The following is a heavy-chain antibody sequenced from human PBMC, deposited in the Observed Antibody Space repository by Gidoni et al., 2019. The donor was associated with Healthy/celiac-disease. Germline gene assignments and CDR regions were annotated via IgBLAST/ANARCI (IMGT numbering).Heavy chain of an antibody. CDR1: GGSISSSSYY. J-gene: IGHJ3*02. CDR3: ARAAYGDYYDAFDI. V-gene: IGHV4-39*07. D-gene: IGHD4-17*01. Sequence: QLQLQESGPGLVKPSETLSLTCTVSGGSISSSSYYWGWIRQPPGKGLEWIGSFYYSGSTYYSPSLKSRVTISVDTSKNQFSLKLSSVTAADTAVYYCARAAYGDYYDAFDIWGQGTMVTVSS. CDR2: FYYSGST.